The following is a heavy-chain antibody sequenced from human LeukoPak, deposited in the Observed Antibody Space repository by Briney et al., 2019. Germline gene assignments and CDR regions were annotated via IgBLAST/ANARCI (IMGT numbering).Heavy chain of an antibody. CDR3: AKPSLNYGDYVDWYFDL. CDR2: IYTSGST. CDR1: GGSISSYY. D-gene: IGHD4-17*01. J-gene: IGHJ2*01. V-gene: IGHV4-4*07. Sequence: SETLSLTCTVSGGSISSYYWSWIRQPAGKGLEWIGRIYTSGSTNYNPSLKSRVTMSVDTSKNQFSLKLSSVTAADTAVYYCAKPSLNYGDYVDWYFDLWGRGTLVTVSS.